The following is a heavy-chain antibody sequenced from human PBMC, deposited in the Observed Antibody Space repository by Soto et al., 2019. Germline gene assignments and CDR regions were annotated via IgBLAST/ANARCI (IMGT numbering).Heavy chain of an antibody. V-gene: IGHV3-21*04. Sequence: PGGSLRLSCAASGFTFGSYSMNWVRQAPGKRLEWVSSISSSTSYIYYADSVKGRSTISRDNAKNTLYLQMNSMRGEDTAVYYYANENNIAAAGGKGETFKYFQHWGQGTLVTVSS. CDR3: ANENNIAAAGGKGETFKYFQH. J-gene: IGHJ1*01. CDR1: GFTFGSYS. D-gene: IGHD6-13*01. CDR2: ISSSTSYI.